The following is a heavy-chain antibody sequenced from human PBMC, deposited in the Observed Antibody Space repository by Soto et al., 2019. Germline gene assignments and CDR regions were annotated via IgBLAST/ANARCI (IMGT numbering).Heavy chain of an antibody. Sequence: EVQLVESGGGLVKPGGSLRLSCAASGFTFSSYTMNWVRQAPGKGLAWVSSISSSSTYIYYADSVKDRFTISRDNAKNSLYLQTNSLRPEDTAVYYCASPPYYFDTSGYSYWGQGTLVTVSS. CDR3: ASPPYYFDTSGYSY. CDR1: GFTFSSYT. D-gene: IGHD3-22*01. V-gene: IGHV3-21*01. CDR2: ISSSSTYI. J-gene: IGHJ4*02.